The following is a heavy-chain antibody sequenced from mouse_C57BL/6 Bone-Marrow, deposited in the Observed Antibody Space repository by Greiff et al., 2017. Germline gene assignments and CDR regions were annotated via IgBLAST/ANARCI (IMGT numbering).Heavy chain of an antibody. D-gene: IGHD1-1*01. CDR1: GYTFTSYW. CDR2: IYPGSGST. V-gene: IGHV1-55*01. J-gene: IGHJ1*03. Sequence: QVQLQQPGAELVTPGASVKMSCKASGYTFTSYWITWVKQRPGQGLEWIGDIYPGSGSTNYNEKFKSKATLTVDTSSSTAYMQLSSLTSEDSTVYYCARKSSYIDWYFDVWGTGTTVTVSS. CDR3: ARKSSYIDWYFDV.